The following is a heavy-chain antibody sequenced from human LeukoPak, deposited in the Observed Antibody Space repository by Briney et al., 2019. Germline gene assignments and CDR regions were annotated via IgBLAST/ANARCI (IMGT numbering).Heavy chain of an antibody. CDR2: IYYSGST. V-gene: IGHV4-31*03. D-gene: IGHD2-2*01. CDR3: ARERGTRYCSSTSCYSSAFDI. CDR1: GGSISSGGYY. J-gene: IGHJ3*02. Sequence: SQTLSLTCTVSGGSISSGGYYWSWIRQHPGKGLEWIGYIYYSGSTYYNPSLKSRVTISVDTSKNQFSLKLSSVTAADTAVYYCARERGTRYCSSTSCYSSAFDIWGQGTMVTVSS.